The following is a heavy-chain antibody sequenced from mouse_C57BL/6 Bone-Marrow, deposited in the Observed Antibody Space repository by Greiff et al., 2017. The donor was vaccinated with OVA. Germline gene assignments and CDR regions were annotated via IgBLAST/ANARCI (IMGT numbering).Heavy chain of an antibody. CDR3: ATGSFDY. CDR1: GYSITSGYY. D-gene: IGHD4-1*01. Sequence: VQLQQSGPGLVKPSQSLSLTCSVTGYSITSGYYWNWIRQFPGNKLEWMGYISYDGSNNYNPSLKNRISITRDTSKNQFFLKLNSVTTEDTATYYCATGSFDYWGQGTTLTVSS. CDR2: ISYDGSN. J-gene: IGHJ2*01. V-gene: IGHV3-6*01.